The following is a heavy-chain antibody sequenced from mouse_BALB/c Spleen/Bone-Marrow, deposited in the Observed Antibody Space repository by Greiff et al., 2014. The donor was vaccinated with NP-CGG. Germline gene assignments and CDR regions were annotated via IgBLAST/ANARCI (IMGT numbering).Heavy chain of an antibody. D-gene: IGHD2-4*01. V-gene: IGHV1-9*01. CDR1: GYTFSSYW. J-gene: IGHJ2*01. CDR2: ILPGSGST. CDR3: ARRGLRRGYYFDY. Sequence: QVQLQQSGAELTKPGASVKISCKATGYTFSSYWIEWVKQRPGHGLEWIGEILPGSGSTNYNEKFKGKATFTADTSSNTAYMQLSSLTSEDSAVYYCARRGLRRGYYFDYWGQGTTLTVSS.